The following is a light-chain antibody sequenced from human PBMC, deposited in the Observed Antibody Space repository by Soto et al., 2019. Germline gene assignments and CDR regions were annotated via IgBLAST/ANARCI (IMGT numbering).Light chain of an antibody. Sequence: QSVLTQPPSASGTPGQSVTISCSGSSSNIGDNTVNWYQQLPGTAPKLLIYSNDQRSSGVPDRFSGSKSGTSASLAISGLQSEDEADYYCAVRDDSLDGVVFGGGTKVTVL. CDR2: SND. V-gene: IGLV1-44*01. CDR3: AVRDDSLDGVV. CDR1: SSNIGDNT. J-gene: IGLJ2*01.